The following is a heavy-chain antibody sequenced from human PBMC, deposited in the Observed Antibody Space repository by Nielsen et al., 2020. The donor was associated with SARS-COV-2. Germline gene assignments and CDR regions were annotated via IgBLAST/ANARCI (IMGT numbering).Heavy chain of an antibody. CDR3: ASRSCTVGLCPFGY. Sequence: GESLKISCPASEFTFSSYSMRWVRQAPGKGPEWVSSISTSGSYIHYADSVKGRFTISRDNAKNSMYLQMNSLRAEDTAVYFCASRSCTVGLCPFGYWGQGTLVTVSS. J-gene: IGHJ4*02. V-gene: IGHV3-21*01. CDR2: ISTSGSYI. CDR1: EFTFSSYS. D-gene: IGHD2-8*02.